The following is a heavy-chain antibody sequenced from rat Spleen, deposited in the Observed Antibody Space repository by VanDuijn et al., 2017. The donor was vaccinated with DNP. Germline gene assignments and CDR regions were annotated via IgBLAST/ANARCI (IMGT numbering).Heavy chain of an antibody. CDR3: AKGGDYGGFAY. CDR2: ITRSGGDT. D-gene: IGHD1-11*01. Sequence: EVQLVASGGDLVQPGRSLKLSCVASEFTFNNYWMTWIRQVPGKGLEWVASITRSGGDTYYPDSVKGRFTVSRDDAKSSLYLQMNSLKSEDTATYYCAKGGDYGGFAYWGQGTLVTVSS. V-gene: IGHV5-31*01. CDR1: EFTFNNYW. J-gene: IGHJ3*01.